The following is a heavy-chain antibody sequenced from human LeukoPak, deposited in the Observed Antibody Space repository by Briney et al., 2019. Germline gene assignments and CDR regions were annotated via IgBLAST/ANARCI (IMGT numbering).Heavy chain of an antibody. CDR3: AREDRYCSGGSCYS. D-gene: IGHD2-15*01. CDR2: IYYSGST. CDR1: GDSISSSSYY. Sequence: PSETLSLTCTVSGDSISSSSYYWGWLRQPPGKGLEWIGSIYYSGSTYRNPALKSRVTISVDTSKNHFSLKLSSVTAADTAVYYCAREDRYCSGGSCYSWGQGTLVTVSS. J-gene: IGHJ4*02. V-gene: IGHV4-39*07.